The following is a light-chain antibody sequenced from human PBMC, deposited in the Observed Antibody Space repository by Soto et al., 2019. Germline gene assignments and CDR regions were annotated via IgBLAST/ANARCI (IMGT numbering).Light chain of an antibody. CDR1: QSVSSN. J-gene: IGKJ1*01. Sequence: IVMTQSPATLSVSPGERATLSCRASQSVSSNLAWYQQKPGQPPRLLIYGASTRATGIPARFSGSGSGTEFTLTISSLQSEDFAVYYCQQYDVWPPWTFGQGTKVEIK. CDR2: GAS. V-gene: IGKV3-15*01. CDR3: QQYDVWPPWT.